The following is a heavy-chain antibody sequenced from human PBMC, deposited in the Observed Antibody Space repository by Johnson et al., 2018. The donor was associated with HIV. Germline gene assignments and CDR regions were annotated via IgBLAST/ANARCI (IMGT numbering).Heavy chain of an antibody. V-gene: IGHV3-20*04. J-gene: IGHJ3*02. D-gene: IGHD2-21*01. CDR3: AKGPQGIATPDAFDI. Sequence: VQLVESGGGVVRPGGSLRLSCAASGFTFDDYGMSLVRQVPGKGLEWVSGINWDGGTTGYADSVKGRFTISRDNAKNSLYLQMNSLRAGDTALYYFAKGPQGIATPDAFDIWGQGTMVTVSS. CDR2: INWDGGTT. CDR1: GFTFDDYG.